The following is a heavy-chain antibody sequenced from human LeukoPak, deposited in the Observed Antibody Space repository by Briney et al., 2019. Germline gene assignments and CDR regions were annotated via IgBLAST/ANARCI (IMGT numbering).Heavy chain of an antibody. CDR2: INHSGST. Sequence: SWIRQPPGKGLEWIGEINHSGSTNYNPSLKSRVTISVDTSKNQFSLKLSSVTAADTAVYYCARAHGVGATASDYWGQGTLVTVSS. D-gene: IGHD1-26*01. V-gene: IGHV4-34*01. J-gene: IGHJ4*02. CDR3: ARAHGVGATASDY.